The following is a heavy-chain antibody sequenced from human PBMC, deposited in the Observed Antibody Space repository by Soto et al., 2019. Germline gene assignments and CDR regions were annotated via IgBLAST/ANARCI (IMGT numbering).Heavy chain of an antibody. J-gene: IGHJ4*02. D-gene: IGHD6-25*01. V-gene: IGHV3-7*03. CDR1: DFTLRSYS. CDR2: IKQDGSDK. Sequence: PGGSLKLPSAATDFTLRSYSRSWVRRAPKKEVERVTNIKQDGSDKYYVDSVKGRFSMSRDYAKSSLYLQMTNIDLLDTATYYCARRQSGFPLFFDYWGQGALVTVSS. CDR3: ARRQSGFPLFFDY.